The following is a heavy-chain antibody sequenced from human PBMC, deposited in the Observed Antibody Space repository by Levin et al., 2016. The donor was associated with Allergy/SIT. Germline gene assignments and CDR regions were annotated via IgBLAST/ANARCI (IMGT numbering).Heavy chain of an antibody. J-gene: IGHJ4*02. Sequence: WVRQAPGQRLEWMGWINAGNGNTKYSQKFQGRVTITRDTSASTAYMELSSLRSEDTAVYYCARDTVPVVLMVYAIYWDYYGSGSYWSLVDYWGQGTLVTVSS. D-gene: IGHD3-10*01. CDR2: INAGNGNT. CDR3: ARDTVPVVLMVYAIYWDYYGSGSYWSLVDY. V-gene: IGHV1-3*01.